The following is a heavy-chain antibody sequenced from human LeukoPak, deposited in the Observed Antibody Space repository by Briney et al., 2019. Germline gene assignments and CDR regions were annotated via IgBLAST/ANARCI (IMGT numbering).Heavy chain of an antibody. J-gene: IGHJ4*02. CDR3: ARSVAGTVDY. CDR1: GYTFTSYD. Sequence: ASVTVSCKASGYTFTSYDINWVRQAPGQGLEWMGWMNPNSGNTGYAQKFQGRVTMTRNTSISTAYMELSSLRSEDTAVYYCARSVAGTVDYWGQGTLVTVFS. CDR2: MNPNSGNT. D-gene: IGHD6-19*01. V-gene: IGHV1-8*01.